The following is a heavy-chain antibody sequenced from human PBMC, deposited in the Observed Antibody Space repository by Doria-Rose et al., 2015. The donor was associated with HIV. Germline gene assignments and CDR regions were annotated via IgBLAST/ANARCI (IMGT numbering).Heavy chain of an antibody. V-gene: IGHV3-9*01. Sequence: EVQLLESGGGLVQPGRSLRLSCVGSGFSFESYAMHWVRLAPGKGLACVAGISWDSGATGNADSVEGRFTISRDNAKKSVYLEMRSLRPEDTAFYYCAKAPIIGPKYYFYMDVWGKGTSVTVSS. CDR2: ISWDSGAT. CDR3: AKAPIIGPKYYFYMDV. J-gene: IGHJ6*03. CDR1: GFSFESYA. D-gene: IGHD3-3*01.